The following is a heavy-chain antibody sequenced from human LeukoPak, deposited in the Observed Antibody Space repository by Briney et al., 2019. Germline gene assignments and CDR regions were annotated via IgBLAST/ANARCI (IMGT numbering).Heavy chain of an antibody. CDR1: GGSISSGSYY. CDR2: IYTSGST. V-gene: IGHV4-61*02. Sequence: SETLSLTCTVSGGSISSGSYYWSWIRQPAGKGLEWIERIYTSGSTNYNPSLKSRVTISVDTSKNQFSLKLSSVTAADTAVYYCARHRLDHYFDYWGQGTLVTVSS. J-gene: IGHJ4*02. CDR3: ARHRLDHYFDY. D-gene: IGHD6-25*01.